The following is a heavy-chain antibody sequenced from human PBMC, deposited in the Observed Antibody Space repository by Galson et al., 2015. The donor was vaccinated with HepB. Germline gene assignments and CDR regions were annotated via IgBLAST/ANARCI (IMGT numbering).Heavy chain of an antibody. D-gene: IGHD2-15*01. CDR2: IIPILGIA. V-gene: IGHV1-69*10. Sequence: SVKVSCKASGGTFSSYAISWVRQAPGQGLEWMGGIIPILGIANYAQKFQGRVTITADKSTSTAYMELSSLRSEDTAVYYCARVSPPRDVVVVAATPPWDFDYWGQGTLVTVSS. CDR1: GGTFSSYA. CDR3: ARVSPPRDVVVVAATPPWDFDY. J-gene: IGHJ4*02.